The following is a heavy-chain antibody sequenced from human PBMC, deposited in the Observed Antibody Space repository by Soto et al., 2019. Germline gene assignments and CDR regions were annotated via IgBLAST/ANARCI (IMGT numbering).Heavy chain of an antibody. Sequence: QVQLVQSGAELKKVGASVKVSCKASGYSFTTYGVTWVRQAPGQGLEWMGWVRTATGDTSYAQKIEGRITLTRDTSTSTVHMELRSLRSDDTAIYYCARGNLGESHFFDVWGQGTVVTVSS. V-gene: IGHV1-18*01. D-gene: IGHD3-16*01. CDR1: GYSFTTYG. CDR3: ARGNLGESHFFDV. CDR2: VRTATGDT. J-gene: IGHJ3*01.